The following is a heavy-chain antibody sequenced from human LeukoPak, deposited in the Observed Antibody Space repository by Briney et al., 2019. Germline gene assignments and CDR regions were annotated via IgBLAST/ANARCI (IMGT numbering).Heavy chain of an antibody. D-gene: IGHD3-22*01. CDR2: IYYSGST. J-gene: IGHJ4*02. CDR3: ARWDSSSQLFDY. CDR1: GGSISSGDYY. V-gene: IGHV4-30-4*01. Sequence: SETLSLTCTVSGGSISSGDYYWSWIRQPPGKGLEWIGYIYYSGSTYYNPSLKSRVTISVDTSKNQFSLKLSSVTAADTAVCYCARWDSSSQLFDYWGQGTLVTVSS.